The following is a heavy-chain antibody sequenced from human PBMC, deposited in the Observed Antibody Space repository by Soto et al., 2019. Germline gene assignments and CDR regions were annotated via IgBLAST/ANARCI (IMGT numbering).Heavy chain of an antibody. CDR1: GFTFSSYA. J-gene: IGHJ4*02. V-gene: IGHV3-23*01. CDR3: AKGIAAAGTTIDY. Sequence: GGSLRLSCAASGFTFSSYAMSWVRQAPGKGLEWVSAISGSGGSTYYADSVKGRFTISRDNSKNTLYLQMNSPRAEDTAVYYCAKGIAAAGTTIDYWGQGTLVTVSS. D-gene: IGHD6-13*01. CDR2: ISGSGGST.